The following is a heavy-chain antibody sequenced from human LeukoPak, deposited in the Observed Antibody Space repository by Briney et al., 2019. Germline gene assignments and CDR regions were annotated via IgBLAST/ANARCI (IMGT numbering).Heavy chain of an antibody. J-gene: IGHJ4*02. V-gene: IGHV4-28*01. D-gene: IGHD6-19*01. CDR1: GYSISSSKW. Sequence: SETLSLTCAVSGYSISSSKWWGWIRQPPGKGLEWIGYIYHRGSTYYNPSLKSRVTMSVDTSKDQFSLKLSSMTAVDTAVYYCARTHSSGFSFDSWGQGTLVTVSS. CDR3: ARTHSSGFSFDS. CDR2: IYHRGST.